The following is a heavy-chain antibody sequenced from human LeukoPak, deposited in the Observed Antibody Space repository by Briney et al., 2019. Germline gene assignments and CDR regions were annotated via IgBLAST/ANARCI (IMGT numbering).Heavy chain of an antibody. D-gene: IGHD6-19*01. V-gene: IGHV1-2*02. J-gene: IGHJ4*02. CDR1: GGTFSSYA. CDR3: ARGPQQWLVTPITYYFDY. Sequence: ASVKVSCKASGGTFSSYAISWVRQAPGQGLEWMGWINPNSGGTNYAQKFQGRVTMTRDTSISTAYMELSRLRSDDTAVYYCARGPQQWLVTPITYYFDYWGQGTLVTVSS. CDR2: INPNSGGT.